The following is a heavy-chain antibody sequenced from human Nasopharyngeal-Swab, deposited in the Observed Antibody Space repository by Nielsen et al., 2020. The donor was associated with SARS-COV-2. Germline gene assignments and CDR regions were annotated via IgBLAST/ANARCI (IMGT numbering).Heavy chain of an antibody. Sequence: ASVKDSCKASGYSFTRHGMSWVRQAPGQGLEGMGWISASSGDTNYVQKLQGRLTMTTDTSTSAAYLEQRSLTSDDTAVYYCARDMSGWYAFDIWGQGTMVTVSS. V-gene: IGHV1-18*04. CDR1: GYSFTRHG. CDR3: ARDMSGWYAFDI. CDR2: ISASSGDT. J-gene: IGHJ3*02. D-gene: IGHD6-19*01.